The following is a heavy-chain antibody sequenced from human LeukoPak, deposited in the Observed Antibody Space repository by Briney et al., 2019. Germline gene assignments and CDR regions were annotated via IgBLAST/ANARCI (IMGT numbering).Heavy chain of an antibody. D-gene: IGHD5-12*01. CDR1: GFSFSSYT. CDR2: ISSSSSYI. V-gene: IGHV3-21*01. Sequence: GGSLRLSCAASGFSFSSYTMNWVRQAPGKGLEWVSSISSSSSYIYYADSVKGRFTISRDNAKNSLFLQMNSLRAEGTAVYYCRLGYDHLDYWGLGTLVTVSS. J-gene: IGHJ4*02. CDR3: RLGYDHLDY.